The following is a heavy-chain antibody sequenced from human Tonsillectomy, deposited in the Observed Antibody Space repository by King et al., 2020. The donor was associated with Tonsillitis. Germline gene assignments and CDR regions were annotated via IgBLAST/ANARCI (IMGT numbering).Heavy chain of an antibody. CDR3: ARMEGYGSGSGKGAFDI. CDR1: GGSISSGGYY. J-gene: IGHJ3*02. CDR2: IYYSGST. D-gene: IGHD3-10*01. Sequence: VQLPESGPGLVKPSQTLSLTCTVSGGSISSGGYYWSWIRQHPGKGLEWIGYIYYSGSTYYNPSLKSRVTISVDTSKNQFSLKLSSVTAADTAVYYCARMEGYGSGSGKGAFDIWGQGTMVTVSS. V-gene: IGHV4-31*03.